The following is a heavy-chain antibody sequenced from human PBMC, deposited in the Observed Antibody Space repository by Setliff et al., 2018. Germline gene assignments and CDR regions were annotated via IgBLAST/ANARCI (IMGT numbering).Heavy chain of an antibody. CDR3: ARLGAPASHDAFDI. CDR2: IYPGDSD. CDR1: GYKFTSNW. Sequence: GESLKISCKGYGYKFTSNWIAWVRQTPGKGLEWMGFIYPGDSDKYSPSFRGQVTISADKSISSAYLQFSSLKASDTAMYYCARLGAPASHDAFDIWGQGTMVTVSS. D-gene: IGHD6-25*01. V-gene: IGHV5-51*01. J-gene: IGHJ3*02.